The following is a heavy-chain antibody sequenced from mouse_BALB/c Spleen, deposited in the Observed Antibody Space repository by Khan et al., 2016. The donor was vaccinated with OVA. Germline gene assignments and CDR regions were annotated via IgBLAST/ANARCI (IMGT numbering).Heavy chain of an antibody. D-gene: IGHD1-1*01. J-gene: IGHJ3*01. Sequence: QIQLVQSGAELMKPGASVKISCKATGYTFSSYWIEWVKQRPGHGLEWIGEILPGSGRNNYNEKFKGKATFTADTSSNTAYMQLSNLTSDDSAVYYCARVNYYGSSSWFGYWGQGTLVTVSA. V-gene: IGHV1-9*01. CDR1: GYTFSSYW. CDR3: ARVNYYGSSSWFGY. CDR2: ILPGSGRN.